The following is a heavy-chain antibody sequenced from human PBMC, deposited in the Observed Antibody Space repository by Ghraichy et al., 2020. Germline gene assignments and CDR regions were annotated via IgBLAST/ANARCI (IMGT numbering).Heavy chain of an antibody. D-gene: IGHD2-2*01. CDR1: GFSLSTSGVG. CDR2: IYWNDDT. J-gene: IGHJ4*02. V-gene: IGHV2-5*01. Sequence: SGPTLVKPTQTLTLTCTFSGFSLSTSGVGVSWIRQPPGQALEWLALIYWNDDTRYSPSLKSRLTITKDTSKNQVVLTMTNMDPVDTATYYCARIDLVVPSPLLHLRFDCWGQGTLVTVSS. CDR3: ARIDLVVPSPLLHLRFDC.